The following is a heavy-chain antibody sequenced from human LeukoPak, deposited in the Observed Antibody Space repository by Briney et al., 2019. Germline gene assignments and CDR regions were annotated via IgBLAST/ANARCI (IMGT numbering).Heavy chain of an antibody. J-gene: IGHJ4*02. Sequence: GGSLRLSCTSSGFTFSTSGMPWVRQAPGKGLEWVAFIYNDGSRIYIADSVKGRFTISRDNSRNTLYVHMSSLRVEDTAVYYCARDNGYNWAGYDYWGQGTLVTVSS. CDR3: ARDNGYNWAGYDY. D-gene: IGHD5-24*01. V-gene: IGHV3-33*08. CDR2: IYNDGSRI. CDR1: GFTFSTSG.